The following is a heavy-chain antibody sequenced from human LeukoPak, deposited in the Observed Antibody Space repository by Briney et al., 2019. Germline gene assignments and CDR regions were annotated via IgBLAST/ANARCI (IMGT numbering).Heavy chain of an antibody. CDR3: ARAYDYWRTGDAFDI. CDR2: ISSSGSTL. CDR1: GFTFSDYY. V-gene: IGHV3-11*04. D-gene: IGHD3-16*01. Sequence: TGGSLRLSCAASGFTFSDYYMSWIRQAPGKGLEWVSYISSSGSTLYYADSVKGRFTISRDNAKNSLYLQMNSLRAEDTAVYYCARAYDYWRTGDAFDIWGQGTMVTVSS. J-gene: IGHJ3*02.